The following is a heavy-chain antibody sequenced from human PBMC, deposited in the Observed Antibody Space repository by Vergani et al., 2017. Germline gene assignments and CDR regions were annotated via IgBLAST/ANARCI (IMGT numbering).Heavy chain of an antibody. J-gene: IGHJ6*04. Sequence: EVQLVESGGGLVQPGGSLRLSCAASGFTVSSNYMSWVRQAPGKGLEWVSVIYSGGSTYYADSVKGRFTISRHNSKNTLYLQMNSLRAEDTAVYYCARGGSSGWASGYYGMDVWGKGTTVTVSS. D-gene: IGHD6-19*01. V-gene: IGHV3-53*04. CDR1: GFTVSSNY. CDR2: IYSGGST. CDR3: ARGGSSGWASGYYGMDV.